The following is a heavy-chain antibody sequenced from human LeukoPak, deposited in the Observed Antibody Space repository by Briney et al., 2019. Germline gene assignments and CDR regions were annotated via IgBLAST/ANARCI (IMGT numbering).Heavy chain of an antibody. J-gene: IGHJ4*02. CDR1: GFTFSNYA. V-gene: IGHV3-23*01. Sequence: PGGSLRLSCAASGFTFSNYAMSWVRQAPGKGLEWVSAITASGGGTYYADSVKGRFTISRDNSKDTLYLQMNSLRAEDTAVYYCGKDQNVAAGVLYDYWGQGTLVTVSS. CDR3: GKDQNVAAGVLYDY. CDR2: ITASGGGT. D-gene: IGHD6-13*01.